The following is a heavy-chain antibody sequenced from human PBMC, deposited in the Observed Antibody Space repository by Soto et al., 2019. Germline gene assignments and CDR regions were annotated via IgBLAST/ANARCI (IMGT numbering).Heavy chain of an antibody. Sequence: SETLSPTCIGVGGAISSYYWSWIRQPPGKGLEWIGYIYYSGSTNYNPSLKSRVTISVDTSKNQFSLKLSSVTAADTSVYYCAKEGLERNFDYWGQGTLVTVSS. J-gene: IGHJ4*02. D-gene: IGHD1-1*01. CDR2: IYYSGST. V-gene: IGHV4-59*01. CDR3: AKEGLERNFDY. CDR1: GGAISSYY.